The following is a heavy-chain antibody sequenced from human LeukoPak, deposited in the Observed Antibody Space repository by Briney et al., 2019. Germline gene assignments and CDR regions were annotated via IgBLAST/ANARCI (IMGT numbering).Heavy chain of an antibody. CDR3: STEKSGDGYNFLDY. CDR1: GYTFTGYY. V-gene: IGHV1-2*02. CDR2: INPNSGGT. D-gene: IGHD5-24*01. Sequence: ASVKVSCKASGYTFTGYYMHWVRQAPGEGLEWVGWINPNSGGTNYAQKFQGRVTMTRDTSISTAYMELSRLRSDDTAVYYCSTEKSGDGYNFLDYWGQGTLVTVSS. J-gene: IGHJ4*02.